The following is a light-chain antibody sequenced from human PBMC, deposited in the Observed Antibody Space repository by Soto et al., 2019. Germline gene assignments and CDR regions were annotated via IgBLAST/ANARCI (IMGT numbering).Light chain of an antibody. Sequence: EIVLTQSPATLSLSPGERATLSCRASQSLSSNFLAWYQQKPGQPPRLLIYDSSTRATGFPDRFSGSGSGTDFTLTISRLEPEDFAVYYCQQFGSSVTFGQGTRLEI. CDR3: QQFGSSVT. V-gene: IGKV3-20*01. CDR2: DSS. CDR1: QSLSSNF. J-gene: IGKJ5*01.